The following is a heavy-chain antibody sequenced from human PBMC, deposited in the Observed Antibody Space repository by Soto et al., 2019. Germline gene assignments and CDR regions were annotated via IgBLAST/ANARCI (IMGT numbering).Heavy chain of an antibody. V-gene: IGHV3-73*01. J-gene: IGHJ3*02. CDR2: IKDKGNNYAI. CDR3: TRHRIIWANHMTAAVSNDGFDI. CDR1: GFAFSDSA. Sequence: EVQLVESGGGLVQPGGSLKLSCVASGFAFSDSAIHWVRQSSGKGLEWVGRIKDKGNNYAIAYAASVTGRFTVSRDDSKNTGYLQINSLKIEDTAIYFCTRHRIIWANHMTAAVSNDGFDIWGQGTMVTVSS. D-gene: IGHD2-21*02.